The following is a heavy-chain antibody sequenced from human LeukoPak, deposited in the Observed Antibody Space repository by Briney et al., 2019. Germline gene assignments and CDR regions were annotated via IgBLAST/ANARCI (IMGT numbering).Heavy chain of an antibody. CDR3: AGDRGYLQFDY. V-gene: IGHV3-7*03. J-gene: IGHJ4*02. CDR2: IKEDGSQK. Sequence: PGGSLRLSYSASGFTFSSRWMSWVRQAPGKGLEWVANIKEDGSQKYYADSVKGRFTISRDNAKNSLYLQLNSLRAEDTAMYYCAGDRGYLQFDYWGQGTLVTVSS. CDR1: GFTFSSRW. D-gene: IGHD3-10*01.